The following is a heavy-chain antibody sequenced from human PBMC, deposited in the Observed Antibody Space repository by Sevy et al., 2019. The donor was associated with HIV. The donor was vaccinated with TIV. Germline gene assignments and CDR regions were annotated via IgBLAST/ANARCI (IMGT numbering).Heavy chain of an antibody. CDR2: ITRSDSAR. D-gene: IGHD3-16*02. CDR1: GFSFSSYS. CDR3: VRTVSGSYRYDDY. Sequence: GGSLRLSCGASGFSFSSYSMNWVRQAPGKGLEWVSYITRSDSARDYADSVKGRFIISRDNAKNSQFLQMNSLRVEDTAVYYCVRTVSGSYRYDDYWGQGTLVTVSS. J-gene: IGHJ4*02. V-gene: IGHV3-48*01.